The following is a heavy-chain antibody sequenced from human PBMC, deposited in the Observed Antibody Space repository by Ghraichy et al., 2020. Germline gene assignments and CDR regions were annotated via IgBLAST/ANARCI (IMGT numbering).Heavy chain of an antibody. V-gene: IGHV3-48*02. D-gene: IGHD2-15*01. CDR2: ITSTGTTM. CDR1: GFTLSNYA. J-gene: IGHJ6*02. CDR3: APDLGYCSSGTCYPYYYSGMDV. Sequence: LSLTCAASGFTLSNYAMNWVRQAPGKGLEWVSYITSTGTTMYYADSVNGRFTLSRDSAKNSLFLQMNSLRDEDTALYYCAPDLGYCSSGTCYPYYYSGMDVWGHGTTVTVSS.